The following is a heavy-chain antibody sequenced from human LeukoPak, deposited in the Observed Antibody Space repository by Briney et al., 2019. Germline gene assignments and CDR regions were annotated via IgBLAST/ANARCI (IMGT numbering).Heavy chain of an antibody. D-gene: IGHD6-13*01. Sequence: SETLSLTCAVYGGSFSGYYWSWIRQPPGKGLEWIGEIDHSGSTNYNPSLKSRVTISVDTSKKQFSLKLSSVTAADTAVYYCARHELPGIAISAGFDNWGRGTLVTVSS. J-gene: IGHJ4*02. CDR1: GGSFSGYY. V-gene: IGHV4-34*01. CDR2: IDHSGST. CDR3: ARHELPGIAISAGFDN.